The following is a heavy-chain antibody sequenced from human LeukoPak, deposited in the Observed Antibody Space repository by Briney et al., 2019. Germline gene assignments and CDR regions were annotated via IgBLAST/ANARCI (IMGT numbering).Heavy chain of an antibody. CDR3: ARESGIAVALDL. D-gene: IGHD6-13*01. Sequence: GGSPRLSCTASGFTFSNHAMHWVRQAPGKGLEWLTVISYHGRNEYYADSVTGRFTISRDNAKNTLYLQMNSLRAEDTAVYYCARESGIAVALDLWGQGTLVTVSS. CDR1: GFTFSNHA. J-gene: IGHJ5*02. CDR2: ISYHGRNE. V-gene: IGHV3-30*04.